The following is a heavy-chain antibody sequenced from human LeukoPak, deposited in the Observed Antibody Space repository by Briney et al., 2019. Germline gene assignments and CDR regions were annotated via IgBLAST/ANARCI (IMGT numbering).Heavy chain of an antibody. CDR3: AREQGRYQYNWFDP. V-gene: IGHV1-8*03. CDR2: MNPNSGNT. J-gene: IGHJ5*02. D-gene: IGHD2-2*01. Sequence: GASVKVSCKASGYTFTSYDINWVRQATGQGLEWMGWMNPNSGNTGYAQKFQGRVTITRNTSISTAYMELSSLRSEDTAVYYCAREQGRYQYNWFDPWGQGTLVTVSS. CDR1: GYTFTSYD.